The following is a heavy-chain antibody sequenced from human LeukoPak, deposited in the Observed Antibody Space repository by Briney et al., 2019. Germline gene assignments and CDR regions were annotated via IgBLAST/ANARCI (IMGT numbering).Heavy chain of an antibody. CDR2: INHSGST. Sequence: SETLSLTCIGSDDSINTYYCSWIRQPPGKGLEWIGEINHSGSTNYNPSLKSRVTISVDTSKNQFSLKLSSVTAADTAVYYCARDLALGIQPYWGQGTLVTVSS. D-gene: IGHD5-18*01. V-gene: IGHV4-34*01. CDR3: ARDLALGIQPY. J-gene: IGHJ4*02. CDR1: DDSINTYY.